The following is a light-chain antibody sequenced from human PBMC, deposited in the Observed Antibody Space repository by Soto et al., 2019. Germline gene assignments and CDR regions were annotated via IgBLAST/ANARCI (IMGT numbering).Light chain of an antibody. CDR3: QRYGSSPPHT. J-gene: IGKJ2*01. CDR1: QTIVNY. V-gene: IGKV3-11*01. Sequence: EIVLTQSPATLSLSPGDRATLSCRASQTIVNYLAWYQQKPGQAPRLLLYDASTRATGIPARFSGRGSGTDFTLTISSLEPEDFAVYYCQRYGSSPPHTFGQGTKLEIK. CDR2: DAS.